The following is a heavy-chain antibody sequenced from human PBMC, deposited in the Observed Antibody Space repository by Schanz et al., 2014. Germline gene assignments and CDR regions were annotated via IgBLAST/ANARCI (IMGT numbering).Heavy chain of an antibody. CDR3: ARDAVALVPEYFMDV. CDR2: VSASGGGP. D-gene: IGHD2-15*01. V-gene: IGHV3-23*04. Sequence: VQLVESGGGVVQPGGSLRLSCAASGFTFSASAMHWVRQAPGKGLEWVSLVSASGGGPFYADSVKGRFTISRDNSMNTLHLQMDGLRVEDTAVYYCARDAVALVPEYFMDVWGQGTMVTVSS. J-gene: IGHJ3*01. CDR1: GFTFSASA.